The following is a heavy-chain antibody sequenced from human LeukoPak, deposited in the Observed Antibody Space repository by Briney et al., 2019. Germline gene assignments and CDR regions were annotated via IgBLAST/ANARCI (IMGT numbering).Heavy chain of an antibody. V-gene: IGHV4-39*01. CDR3: AKSGGYGLIDY. CDR1: GASVSGSPYY. J-gene: IGHJ4*02. CDR2: IYSSGST. D-gene: IGHD1-26*01. Sequence: ASETLSLTCTVSGASVSGSPYYWGWIRQPPGKGLEWIGSIYSSGSTYYNASLQSRVTISIETSKNQISLRLNSVTAADTAIYYCAKSGGYGLIDYWGQGTLVTVSS.